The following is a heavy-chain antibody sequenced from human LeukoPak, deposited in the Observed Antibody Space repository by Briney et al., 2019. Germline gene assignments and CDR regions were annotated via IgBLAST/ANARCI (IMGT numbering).Heavy chain of an antibody. D-gene: IGHD6-19*01. CDR1: GFTFSSYA. CDR2: ISGSGGST. CDR3: AKLRTWLGSSDNWFDP. V-gene: IGHV3-23*01. J-gene: IGHJ5*02. Sequence: GGSLRLSCAASGFTFSSYAMSWVRQAPGKGLEWVSAISGSGGSTYYADSVKGRFTISRDNSKNTLYLQMNSLRAEDTAVYYWAKLRTWLGSSDNWFDPWGQGTLVTVSS.